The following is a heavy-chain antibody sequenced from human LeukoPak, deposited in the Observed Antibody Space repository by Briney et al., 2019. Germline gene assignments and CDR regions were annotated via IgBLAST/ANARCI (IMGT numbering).Heavy chain of an antibody. CDR2: INHSGST. CDR1: GGSFSGYY. Sequence: SETLSLTCAVYGGSFSGYYWSWIRQPPGKGLEWIGEINHSGSTNYNPSLKSRVTISVDTSKNQFSLTLSSVTAADTAVYYCASRKLGNDYWGQGTLVTVSS. CDR3: ASRKLGNDY. J-gene: IGHJ4*02. V-gene: IGHV4-34*01. D-gene: IGHD1-1*01.